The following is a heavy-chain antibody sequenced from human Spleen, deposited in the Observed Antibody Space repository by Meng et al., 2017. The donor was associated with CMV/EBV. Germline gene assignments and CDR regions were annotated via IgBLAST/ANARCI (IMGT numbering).Heavy chain of an antibody. CDR1: GYTFTSHG. V-gene: IGHV1-18*01. J-gene: IGHJ4*02. CDR2: ISAYNGHT. CDR3: AGGIGWPFFDY. D-gene: IGHD6-25*01. Sequence: ASVKVSCKASGYTFTSHGVNWVRQAPGQGLEWMAWISAYNGHTNYAHKFQGRVTVTADTSTSTAYMELRSLRTDDTAVYYCAGGIGWPFFDYWGQGTLVTVSS.